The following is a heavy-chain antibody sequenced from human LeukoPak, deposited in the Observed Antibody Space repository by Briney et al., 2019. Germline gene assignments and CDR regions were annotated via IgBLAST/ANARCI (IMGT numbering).Heavy chain of an antibody. CDR3: AKDAPVNIVVVPAANS. D-gene: IGHD2-2*01. J-gene: IGHJ4*02. CDR2: INSDGSST. Sequence: PGGSLRLSCAASGFTFSSYWMHWVRQAPGKGLVWVSRINSDGSSTYYADSVKGRFTISRDNSKNTLYLQMNSLRAEDTAVYYCAKDAPVNIVVVPAANSWGQGTLVTVSS. CDR1: GFTFSSYW. V-gene: IGHV3-74*01.